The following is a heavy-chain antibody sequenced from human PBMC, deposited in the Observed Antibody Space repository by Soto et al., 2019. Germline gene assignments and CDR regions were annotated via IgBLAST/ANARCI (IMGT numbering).Heavy chain of an antibody. CDR1: GGSISSSSYY. D-gene: IGHD2-2*02. Sequence: SETLSLTCTVSGGSISSSSYYWGWIRQPPGKGLEWIGSIYYSGSTYYNPSLKSRVTISVDTSKNQFSLKLSSVTAADTAVYYCARQVDARVSNPKYCSSTSCYNFDYWGQGTLVTVSS. J-gene: IGHJ4*02. CDR2: IYYSGST. V-gene: IGHV4-39*01. CDR3: ARQVDARVSNPKYCSSTSCYNFDY.